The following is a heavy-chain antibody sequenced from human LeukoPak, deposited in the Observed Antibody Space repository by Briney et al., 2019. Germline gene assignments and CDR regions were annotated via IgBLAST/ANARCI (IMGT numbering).Heavy chain of an antibody. D-gene: IGHD3-9*01. CDR3: ARDNEAAPTYFYYGMDV. Sequence: GGSLRLSCTASGFTFSNYAMHWVRQAPGKGLEWVAVISYDGSNKYHADSVKGRFTISRDKSKNTLYLQMNSLRAEDTAVYYCARDNEAAPTYFYYGMDVWGQGTTVTVSS. J-gene: IGHJ6*02. CDR2: ISYDGSNK. CDR1: GFTFSNYA. V-gene: IGHV3-30-3*01.